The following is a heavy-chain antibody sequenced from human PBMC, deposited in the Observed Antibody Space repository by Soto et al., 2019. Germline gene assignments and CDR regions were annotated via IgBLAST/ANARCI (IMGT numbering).Heavy chain of an antibody. CDR2: IYYSGST. V-gene: IGHV4-31*02. J-gene: IGHJ4*03. D-gene: IGHD1-26*01. CDR3: SRAHGYSGYF. Sequence: IRQHPWKGLEWIGYIYYSGSTYYNPSLKSRVTISVDTYKNQFSLKLSSVTAADTGVYYCSRAHGYSGYF.